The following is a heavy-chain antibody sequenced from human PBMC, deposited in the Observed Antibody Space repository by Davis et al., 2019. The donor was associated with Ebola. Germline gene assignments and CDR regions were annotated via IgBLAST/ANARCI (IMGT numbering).Heavy chain of an antibody. CDR3: ARVDTAMVTGWFDP. CDR1: AYTFTSYY. D-gene: IGHD5-18*01. Sequence: ASVQVSCKASAYTFTSYYMHWVRQAPGQGLEWMGIINPSGGSTSYAQKFQGRVTMTRDTSTSTVYMELRSLRSDDTAVYYCARVDTAMVTGWFDPWGQGTLVTVSS. V-gene: IGHV1-46*01. CDR2: INPSGGST. J-gene: IGHJ5*02.